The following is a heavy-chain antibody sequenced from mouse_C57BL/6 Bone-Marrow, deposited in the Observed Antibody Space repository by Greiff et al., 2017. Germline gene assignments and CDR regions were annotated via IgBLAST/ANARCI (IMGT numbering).Heavy chain of an antibody. Sequence: QVQLQRPGAELARPGVSVKLSCKASGYTFTSYGISWVKQRTGQGLEWIGEIYPRSGNTYYNEKFKGKATLTADKSSSTAYVELRSLTSEDSAVYFCARGWLYVDYWGQGTTLTVSS. CDR1: GYTFTSYG. J-gene: IGHJ2*01. CDR2: IYPRSGNT. V-gene: IGHV1-81*01. CDR3: ARGWLYVDY. D-gene: IGHD2-3*01.